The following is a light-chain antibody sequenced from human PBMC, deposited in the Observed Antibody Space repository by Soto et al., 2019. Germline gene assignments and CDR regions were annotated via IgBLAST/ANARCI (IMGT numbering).Light chain of an antibody. CDR2: EVT. V-gene: IGLV2-14*01. CDR1: SSDIGGYNL. CDR3: SSYTSSRTNVV. J-gene: IGLJ2*01. Sequence: QSALTQPASVSGSPGQSITISCTGTSSDIGGYNLVSWYQQHPGKAPKLMIYEVTNRPSGVSDRFSASKSGNTASLTISGLQGEDEGDYYCSSYTSSRTNVVFGGGTKLTVL.